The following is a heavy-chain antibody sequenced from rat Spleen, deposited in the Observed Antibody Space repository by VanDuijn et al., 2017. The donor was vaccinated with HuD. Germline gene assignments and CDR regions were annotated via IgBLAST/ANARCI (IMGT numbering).Heavy chain of an antibody. CDR1: GFNFNDYW. Sequence: EVKLVESGGGLVQPGRSLKLSCAASGFNFNDYWMGWVRQAPGKGLEWIGEINKDSGTINYIPSLKDKFTISRDNAQNTLYLQMSKLGSEDTATYYCARRHYGYTDYFDNWGQGVMVTVSS. CDR3: ARRHYGYTDYFDN. D-gene: IGHD1-9*01. J-gene: IGHJ2*01. V-gene: IGHV4-2*01. CDR2: INKDSGTI.